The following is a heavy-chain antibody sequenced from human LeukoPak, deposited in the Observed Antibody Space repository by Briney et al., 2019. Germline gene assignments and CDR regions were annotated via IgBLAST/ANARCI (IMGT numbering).Heavy chain of an antibody. CDR1: GFTFGDYA. J-gene: IGHJ4*02. V-gene: IGHV3-49*03. Sequence: GGSLRLSCTASGFTFGDYAMSWFRQAPGKGLEWVGFIRSKAYGGTTEYAASVKGRFTISRDDSKSIAYLQMNRLKTEDTAVYYCTRGRCSSTSCYGQDYWGQGTLVTVSS. CDR3: TRGRCSSTSCYGQDY. CDR2: IRSKAYGGTT. D-gene: IGHD2-2*01.